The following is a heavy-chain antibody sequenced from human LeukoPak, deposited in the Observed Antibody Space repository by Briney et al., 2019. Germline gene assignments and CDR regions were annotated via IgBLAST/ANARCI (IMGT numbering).Heavy chain of an antibody. Sequence: SETLSLTCTVSGGSISSYYWSWIRQPPGKGLEWIGYIYYSGSTNYNPSLKSRVTMSVDTSKNQFSLKLSSVTAADTAVYYCASFRGSSSWIDFWGQGTLVTVSS. D-gene: IGHD6-13*01. CDR2: IYYSGST. V-gene: IGHV4-59*01. CDR3: ASFRGSSSWIDF. CDR1: GGSISSYY. J-gene: IGHJ5*01.